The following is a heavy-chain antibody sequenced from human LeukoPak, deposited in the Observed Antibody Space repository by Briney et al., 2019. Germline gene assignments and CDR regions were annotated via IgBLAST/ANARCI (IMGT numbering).Heavy chain of an antibody. CDR1: GYTFTSYD. V-gene: IGHV1-8*03. CDR2: MNPNSGNT. J-gene: IGHJ6*03. CDR3: ARGPLGNFINHYYYYYMDV. Sequence: ASVKVSCKASGYTFTSYDINWVRQATGQGLEWMGWMNPNSGNTGYAQKFQGRVTITRNTSISTAYMELGSLRSEDTAVYYCARGPLGNFINHYYYYYMDVWGKGTTVTVSS. D-gene: IGHD4-23*01.